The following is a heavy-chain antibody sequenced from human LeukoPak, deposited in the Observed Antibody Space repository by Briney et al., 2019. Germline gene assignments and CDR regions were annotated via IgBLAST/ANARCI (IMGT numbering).Heavy chain of an antibody. CDR1: GFTFSSYS. J-gene: IGHJ3*01. CDR2: ISGSSSII. Sequence: PGGSLRLSCAGTGFTFSSYSMNWVRQAPGKGLEWVSYISGSSSIIYNADSVKGRFTISRDNAKNSLYLQMNSLRDEDTAVYYCARVDGGFELWGQGTMVTVSS. CDR3: ARVDGGFEL. V-gene: IGHV3-48*02.